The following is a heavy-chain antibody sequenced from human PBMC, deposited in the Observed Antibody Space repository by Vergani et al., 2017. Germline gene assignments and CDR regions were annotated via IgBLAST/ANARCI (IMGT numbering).Heavy chain of an antibody. D-gene: IGHD3-3*01. CDR3: ARDAEYYDFWSGSRPPHYYMDV. CDR1: GGSISSSSYY. V-gene: IGHV4-39*07. CDR2: IYYSGST. Sequence: QLQLQESGPGLVKPSETLSLTCTVSGGSISSSSYYWGWIRQPPGKGLEWIGSIYYSGSTYYNPSLKSRVTISVDTSKNQFSLKLSSVTAADTAVYYCARDAEYYDFWSGSRPPHYYMDVWGKGTTVTVSS. J-gene: IGHJ6*03.